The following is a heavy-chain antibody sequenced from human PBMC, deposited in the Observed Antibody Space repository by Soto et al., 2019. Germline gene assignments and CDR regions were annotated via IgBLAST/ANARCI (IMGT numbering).Heavy chain of an antibody. CDR1: GYTFTAYY. V-gene: IGHV1-69*13. J-gene: IGHJ6*02. CDR2: IIPIFGTA. D-gene: IGHD4-4*01. CDR3: AIPYYSNPFYYYYGMDV. Sequence: SVKVSCKASGYTFTAYYMHWVRQAPGQGLEWMGGIIPIFGTANYAQKFQGRVTITADESTSTAYMELSSLRSEDTAVYYCAIPYYSNPFYYYYGMDVWGQGTTVTVSS.